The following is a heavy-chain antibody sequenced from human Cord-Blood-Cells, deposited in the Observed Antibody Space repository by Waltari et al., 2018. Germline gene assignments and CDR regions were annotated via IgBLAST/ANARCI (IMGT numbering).Heavy chain of an antibody. CDR2: IYSGGST. J-gene: IGHJ4*02. D-gene: IGHD5-18*01. CDR1: GFTVSSNY. V-gene: IGHV3-53*01. CDR3: ARGGRGYSYGGGVDY. Sequence: EVQLVESGGGLIQPGGSLRLSCAASGFTVSSNYMSWVRQAPGKGLEWVPVIYSGGSTYYADSVKGRINISRDNSKKTLYLQMNSLRAEDTAVYYCARGGRGYSYGGGVDYWGQGTLVTVSS.